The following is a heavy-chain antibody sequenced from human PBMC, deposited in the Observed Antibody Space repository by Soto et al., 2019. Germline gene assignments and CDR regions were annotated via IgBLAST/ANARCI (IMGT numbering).Heavy chain of an antibody. CDR1: GFTVSSNY. D-gene: IGHD2-2*01. J-gene: IGHJ6*02. Sequence: GGSLRLSCAASGFTVSSNYMSWVRQAPGKGLEWVSVIYSGGSTYYADSVKGRFTISRDNSKNTLYLQMNSLRAEDTAVYYCARDCCSSTIYGMDVWGQGTTVTVSS. V-gene: IGHV3-53*01. CDR2: IYSGGST. CDR3: ARDCCSSTIYGMDV.